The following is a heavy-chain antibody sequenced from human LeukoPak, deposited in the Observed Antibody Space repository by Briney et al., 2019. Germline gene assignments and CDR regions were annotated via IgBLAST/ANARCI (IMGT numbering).Heavy chain of an antibody. Sequence: GGSLRLSCPGSGFTFSSAWMTWIRQIPGKGLEWVGHIKSRTDGGTTDYAAPVKGRFTISRDDAINTVYLQMNSLRTEDSAVYFCATEFYSNGYNFWGQGTLVIVSS. V-gene: IGHV3-15*01. CDR2: IKSRTDGGTT. CDR1: GFTFSSAW. CDR3: ATEFYSNGYNF. J-gene: IGHJ4*02. D-gene: IGHD5-24*01.